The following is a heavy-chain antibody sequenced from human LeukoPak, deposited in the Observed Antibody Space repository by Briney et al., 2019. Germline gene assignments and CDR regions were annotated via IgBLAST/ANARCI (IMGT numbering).Heavy chain of an antibody. V-gene: IGHV4-34*01. J-gene: IGHJ4*02. CDR2: INHSGST. CDR3: ARGWRDYDILTRTWTSTGLFDY. D-gene: IGHD3-9*01. CDR1: GGSFSGYY. Sequence: SETLSLTCAVYGGSFSGYYWSWIRQSPGKGLEWIGEINHSGSTNYNPSLKSRVTISVDTSKNQFSLKLSSVTAADTAVYYCARGWRDYDILTRTWTSTGLFDYWGQGTLVTVSS.